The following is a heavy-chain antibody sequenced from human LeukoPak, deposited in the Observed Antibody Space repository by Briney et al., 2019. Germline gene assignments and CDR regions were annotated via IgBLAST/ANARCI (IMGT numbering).Heavy chain of an antibody. CDR3: ASSLENQFLEWLFDYFDY. D-gene: IGHD3-3*01. V-gene: IGHV3-21*01. CDR1: GFTFSSYS. CDR2: ISSSSSYI. Sequence: PGGSLRLSCAASGFTFSSYSMNWVRQAPGKGLEWVSSISSSSSYIYYADSVKGRFTISRDNAKNSLYLQMNSLRAEDTAVYYCASSLENQFLEWLFDYFDYWGQGTLVTVSS. J-gene: IGHJ4*02.